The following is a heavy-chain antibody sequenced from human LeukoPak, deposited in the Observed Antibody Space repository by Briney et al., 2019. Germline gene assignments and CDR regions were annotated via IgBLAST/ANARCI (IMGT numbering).Heavy chain of an antibody. Sequence: GGSLRLSCAASGFIFSGYEMNWVRQAPGKVLEWVSYISSSGGTIYYADSVKGRFTISRDNAKNSLYLQMNSLRAEDTAVYYCARGVVAATLDYWGQGTLVTVSS. CDR2: ISSSGGTI. J-gene: IGHJ4*02. CDR1: GFIFSGYE. D-gene: IGHD2-15*01. CDR3: ARGVVAATLDY. V-gene: IGHV3-48*03.